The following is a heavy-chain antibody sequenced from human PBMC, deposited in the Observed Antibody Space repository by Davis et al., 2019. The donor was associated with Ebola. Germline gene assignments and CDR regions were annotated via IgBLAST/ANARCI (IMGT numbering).Heavy chain of an antibody. CDR2: IYYSGST. CDR3: ASGGYSGYDGYFDD. J-gene: IGHJ4*02. V-gene: IGHV4-39*01. Sequence: MPSETLSLTCTVSGVSISANDYYWGWIRQPPGKGLEWIGTIYYSGSTDYNPSLESRVTISADTSKNQFSLKLTSVTAADTAVYYCASGGYSGYDGYFDDWGQGTLVTVSS. CDR1: GVSISANDYY. D-gene: IGHD5-12*01.